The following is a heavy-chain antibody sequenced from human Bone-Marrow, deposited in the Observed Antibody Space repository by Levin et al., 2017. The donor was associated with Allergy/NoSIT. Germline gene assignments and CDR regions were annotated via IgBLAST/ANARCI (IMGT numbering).Heavy chain of an antibody. CDR3: VSAVPPVGYAGGY. Sequence: GESLKISCEGSGFTFSIYCMPWVRPAPGPGLAWVAVIWFAGTIKYYADSVTGRFIISISPSKNTLYLQMHSLRAEDPGLSSCVSAVPPVGYAGGYWGQGTRVTVSS. V-gene: IGHV3-33*01. D-gene: IGHD5-18*01. CDR1: GFTFSIYC. J-gene: IGHJ4*02. CDR2: IWFAGTIK.